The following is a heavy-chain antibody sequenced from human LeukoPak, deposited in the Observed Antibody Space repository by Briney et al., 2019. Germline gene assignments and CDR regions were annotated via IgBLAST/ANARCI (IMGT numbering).Heavy chain of an antibody. J-gene: IGHJ4*02. D-gene: IGHD5-18*01. Sequence: SETLSLTCTVSGYSISSTYCWGWIRQPPGKGLEWIGSIYHNGSTYYNPSLKSRLTVSIDTSKNQFSLKLSSVTAADTAVYYCASVTTNTAMVRGFDYWGQGTLVTVSS. CDR3: ASVTTNTAMVRGFDY. CDR1: GYSISSTYC. V-gene: IGHV4-38-2*02. CDR2: IYHNGST.